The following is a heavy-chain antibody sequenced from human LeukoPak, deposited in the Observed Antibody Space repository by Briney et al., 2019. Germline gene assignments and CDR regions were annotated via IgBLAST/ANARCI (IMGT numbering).Heavy chain of an antibody. D-gene: IGHD3-3*01. J-gene: IGHJ4*02. CDR1: VYTFTSYY. CDR2: INPHSGGT. V-gene: IGHV1-2*07. Sequence: AASVKVSCKASVYTFTSYYMHCVRQAPGQGLEWMGWINPHSGGTNYAHKFQGRVTMTRDTSTSTVYMELSSLRSEDTAVYYCARDEQSGYFDYWGQGTLVTVSS. CDR3: ARDEQSGYFDY.